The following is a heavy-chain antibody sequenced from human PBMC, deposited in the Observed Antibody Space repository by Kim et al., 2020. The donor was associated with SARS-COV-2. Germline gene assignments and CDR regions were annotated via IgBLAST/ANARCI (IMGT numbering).Heavy chain of an antibody. Sequence: SETLSLTCAVSGGSFSGYYWNWIRQPPGKGLEWIGDINLSGITNYNPSLKSRVALSVDTAKKHFSLEVRSVTAADTAVYFCARGGSRDWDCARGGLDYWG. V-gene: IGHV4-34*01. CDR3: ARGGSRDWDCARGGLDY. D-gene: IGHD2-15*01. CDR2: INLSGIT. J-gene: IGHJ4*01. CDR1: GGSFSGYY.